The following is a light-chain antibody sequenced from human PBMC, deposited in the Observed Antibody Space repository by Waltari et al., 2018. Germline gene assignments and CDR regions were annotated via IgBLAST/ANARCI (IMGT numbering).Light chain of an antibody. V-gene: IGLV2-11*01. J-gene: IGLJ2*01. Sequence: QSALTQPRSVSGSLGQSVTISCTGAGSDVGRDNYVSWYQQLPGKAPKLMIYDVTTRPSGVPDRFSGSKSGNTASLTISGLQADDEADYYCCSYAGTYTVILFGGGTRLTVL. CDR2: DVT. CDR3: CSYAGTYTVIL. CDR1: GSDVGRDNY.